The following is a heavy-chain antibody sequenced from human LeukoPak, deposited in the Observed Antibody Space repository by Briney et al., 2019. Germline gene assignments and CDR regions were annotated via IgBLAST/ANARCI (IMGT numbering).Heavy chain of an antibody. V-gene: IGHV3-30*18. CDR1: GFTFSSYG. J-gene: IGHJ4*02. D-gene: IGHD3-22*01. CDR3: AKDEHYYDSSGHPDY. CDR2: ISYDGSNK. Sequence: GGSLRLSCAASGFTFSSYGMHWVRQAPGKGLEWMAVISYDGSNKYYADSVKGRSTISRDNSKNTLYLQMNSLRAEDTAVYYCAKDEHYYDSSGHPDYWGQGTLVTVSS.